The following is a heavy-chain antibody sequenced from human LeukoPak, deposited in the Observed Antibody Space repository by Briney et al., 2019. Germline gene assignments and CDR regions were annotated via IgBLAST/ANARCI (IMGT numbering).Heavy chain of an antibody. D-gene: IGHD3-22*01. CDR2: ISSSSSYI. J-gene: IGHJ4*02. CDR1: GFTFSSYS. CDR3: ARDLDYYDSSGYLH. Sequence: PGGSLRLSCAASGFTFSSYSMNWVRQAPGKGLEWVSSISSSSSYIYYADSVKGRFTISRDNAKNSLYLQMNSLRAEDTAVYYCARDLDYYDSSGYLHWGQETLVTVSS. V-gene: IGHV3-21*01.